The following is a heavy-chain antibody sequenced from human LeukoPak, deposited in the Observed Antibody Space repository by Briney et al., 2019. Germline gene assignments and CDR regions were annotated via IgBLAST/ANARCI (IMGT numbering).Heavy chain of an antibody. CDR1: GFTFSSYE. CDR2: ISTSGSTK. J-gene: IGHJ3*02. Sequence: PGGSLRLSCAASGFTFSSYEMNWVRQAPGKGLEWVSYISTSGSTKYYADSVKGRFTISRDNSKNTLYLQMNSLRAEDTAVYYCATTPVVVVAAIRDDAFDIWGQGTMVTVSS. D-gene: IGHD2-15*01. CDR3: ATTPVVVVAAIRDDAFDI. V-gene: IGHV3-48*03.